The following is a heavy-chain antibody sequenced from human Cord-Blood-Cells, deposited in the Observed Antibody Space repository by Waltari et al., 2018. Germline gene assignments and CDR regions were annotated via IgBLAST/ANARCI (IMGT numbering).Heavy chain of an antibody. D-gene: IGHD2-15*01. CDR1: GGSFSGYY. CDR2: INHSGST. Sequence: QVQLQQWGTGLLKPSETLSLTCAVYGGSFSGYYWSWIRQPPGKGLEWIGEINHSGSTNYNPSLKSRVTISVDTSKNQFSLKLSSVTAADTAVYYCARGRGWDIWGQGTMVTVSS. CDR3: ARGRGWDI. J-gene: IGHJ3*02. V-gene: IGHV4-34*01.